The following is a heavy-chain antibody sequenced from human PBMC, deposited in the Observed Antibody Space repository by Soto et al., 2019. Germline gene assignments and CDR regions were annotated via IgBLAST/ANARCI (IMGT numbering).Heavy chain of an antibody. CDR3: VRDRGYGTLDY. Sequence: QLQLQESGSGLVKPSQTLSLTCAVSGDSISSYSWSWIRQPPGKGLEWIGYIYHDGRAFYNSSLESRVTMSVDMSKNQISLNLRSVTAADTAVYYCVRDRGYGTLDYWGQGTLVTVSS. CDR1: GDSISSYS. V-gene: IGHV4-30-2*01. D-gene: IGHD5-18*01. CDR2: IYHDGRA. J-gene: IGHJ4*02.